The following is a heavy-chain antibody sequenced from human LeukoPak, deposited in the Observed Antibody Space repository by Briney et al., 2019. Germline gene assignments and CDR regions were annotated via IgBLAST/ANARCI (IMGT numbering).Heavy chain of an antibody. Sequence: ASVKVSCKASGGTFSSYAISWVRQAPGQGLEWMGGIIPIFGTANYAQKFQGRVTITADESTSTAYMELSSLRSEDTAVYYCASNPPQLLHFDYWGQGTLVTVSS. V-gene: IGHV1-69*13. CDR3: ASNPPQLLHFDY. CDR1: GGTFSSYA. CDR2: IIPIFGTA. D-gene: IGHD2-2*01. J-gene: IGHJ4*02.